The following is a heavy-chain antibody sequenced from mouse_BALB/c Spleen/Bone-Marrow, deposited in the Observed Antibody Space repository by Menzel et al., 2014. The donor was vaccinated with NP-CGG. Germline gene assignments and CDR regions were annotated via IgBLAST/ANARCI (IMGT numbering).Heavy chain of an antibody. D-gene: IGHD2-14*01. CDR2: ISSGSSTI. CDR3: ARDVPLYDVGYFDY. V-gene: IGHV5-17*02. J-gene: IGHJ2*01. Sequence: EVQRVESGGGLVQPGGSRKLSCAASGFTFSSFGMHWVRQAPEKGLEWVAYISSGSSTIYYADTAKGRFTISRDNPKNTLFLQMTSLRSEDTAMYYCARDVPLYDVGYFDYWGQGTTLTVSS. CDR1: GFTFSSFG.